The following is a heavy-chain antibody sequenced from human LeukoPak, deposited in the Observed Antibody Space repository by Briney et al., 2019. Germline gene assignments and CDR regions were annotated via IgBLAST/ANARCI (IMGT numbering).Heavy chain of an antibody. Sequence: KPSETLSLTCTVSGVSISNYYWNWIRQPPGKGLEWIGYIYYSGSTNYNPSLKSRVTISVDTSKNQFSLKLSSVTAADTAVYYCARDARPYSSGYYFDYWGQGTLVTVSS. CDR3: ARDARPYSSGYYFDY. V-gene: IGHV4-59*01. CDR2: IYYSGST. J-gene: IGHJ4*02. D-gene: IGHD6-19*01. CDR1: GVSISNYY.